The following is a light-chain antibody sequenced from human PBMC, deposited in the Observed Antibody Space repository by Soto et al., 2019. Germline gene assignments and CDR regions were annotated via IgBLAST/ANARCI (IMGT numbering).Light chain of an antibody. CDR1: QGISSF. CDR3: QQLNIDSYPIT. Sequence: IQLTQSPSSLSASIGDRVTITCRASQGISSFLAWYQQKPGKAPKLLIYAASTLQSGIPSRFSRSGSGTDFTLTISSLQPEDFSTYYCQQLNIDSYPITFGQGTRLEIK. CDR2: AAS. J-gene: IGKJ5*01. V-gene: IGKV1-9*01.